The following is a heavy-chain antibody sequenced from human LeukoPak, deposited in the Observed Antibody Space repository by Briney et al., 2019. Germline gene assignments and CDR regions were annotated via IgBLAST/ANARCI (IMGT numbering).Heavy chain of an antibody. CDR2: IIPIFGTA. CDR1: GGTFSSYA. J-gene: IGHJ4*02. CDR3: ASGPSGYCTNGVCYYFDY. Sequence: ASAKVSCKASGGTFSSYAISWVRQAPGQGLEWMGGIIPIFGTANYAQKFQGRVTITADESTSTAYMELSSLRSEDTAVYYCASGPSGYCTNGVCYYFDYWGQGTLVTVSS. V-gene: IGHV1-69*13. D-gene: IGHD2-8*01.